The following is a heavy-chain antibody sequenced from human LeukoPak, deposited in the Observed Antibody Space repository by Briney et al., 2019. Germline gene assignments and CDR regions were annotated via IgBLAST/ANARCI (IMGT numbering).Heavy chain of an antibody. Sequence: SVKVSCKASGGTFSSYAISWVRQAPGQGLEWMGRIIPILGTANYAQKFQGRVTITADKSTSTAYMELSSLRSEDTAVYYCARGPTVVNDAFDIWGQGTMVTVPS. CDR2: IIPILGTA. CDR3: ARGPTVVNDAFDI. J-gene: IGHJ3*02. D-gene: IGHD4-23*01. V-gene: IGHV1-69*04. CDR1: GGTFSSYA.